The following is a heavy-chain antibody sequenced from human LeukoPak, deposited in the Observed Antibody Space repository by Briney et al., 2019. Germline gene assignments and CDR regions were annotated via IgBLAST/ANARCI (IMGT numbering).Heavy chain of an antibody. CDR1: GFTFSTYA. CDR3: AKTRPLDSSSWSHGDY. V-gene: IGHV3-23*01. D-gene: IGHD6-13*01. Sequence: GGSLRLSCAASGFTFSTYAMNWVRQAPGKGLEWVSGISGSGGSTSYADSVKGRFTISRDNSKNILYLQMNSLRAEDTAVYYCAKTRPLDSSSWSHGDYWGQGTLVTVSS. CDR2: ISGSGGST. J-gene: IGHJ4*02.